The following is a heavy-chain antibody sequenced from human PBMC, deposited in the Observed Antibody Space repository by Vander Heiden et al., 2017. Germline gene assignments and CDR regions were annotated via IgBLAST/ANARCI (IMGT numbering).Heavy chain of an antibody. CDR2: IRSKAFPGTT. D-gene: IGHD1-20*01. CDR3: SRDDITGGSGVRY. J-gene: IGHJ4*02. CDR1: GFTFGDCA. Sequence: EVQLVESGGGLVKPGRSLRLSCSASGFTFGDCAMSWVHQAPGKGLEWVGFIRSKAFPGTTEYAASVKGRFTISRDNSKSIAYLQMNSLRTEDTAVYYCSRDDITGGSGVRYWGQGTLVTVSS. V-gene: IGHV3-49*04.